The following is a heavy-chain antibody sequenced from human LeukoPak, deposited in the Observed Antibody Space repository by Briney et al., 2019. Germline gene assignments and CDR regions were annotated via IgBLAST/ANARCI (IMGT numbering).Heavy chain of an antibody. CDR2: INHSGST. V-gene: IGHV4-34*01. CDR3: ARGGYDRGIY. J-gene: IGHJ4*02. CDR1: GGSFSGYY. Sequence: SETLSLTCVVYGGSFSGYYWSWIRQPPGKGLEWIGEINHSGSTNYNPSLKSRVTISVDTSKNQFSLKLSSVTAADTAVYYCARGGYDRGIYWGQGTLVTVSS. D-gene: IGHD3-16*01.